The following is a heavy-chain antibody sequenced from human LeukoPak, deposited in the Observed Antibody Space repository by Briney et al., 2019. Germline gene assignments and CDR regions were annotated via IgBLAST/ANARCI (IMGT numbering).Heavy chain of an antibody. CDR2: IDYSGST. CDR1: GGSISSGGYY. Sequence: SETLSLTRTVSGGSISSGGYYWSWIRQHPVKGLEWVGYIDYSGSTYYNPSLKSRLTISMDTSKNQFSLRQSSVTAADTAVYYCARDPGKDGYNYSFDYWGQGTLVTVSS. J-gene: IGHJ4*02. CDR3: ARDPGKDGYNYSFDY. D-gene: IGHD5-24*01. V-gene: IGHV4-31*03.